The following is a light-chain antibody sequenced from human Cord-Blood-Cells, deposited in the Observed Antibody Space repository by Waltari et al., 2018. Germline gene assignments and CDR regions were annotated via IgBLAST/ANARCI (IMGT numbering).Light chain of an antibody. CDR2: DAS. Sequence: DIQMTQSPSSLSASVGDRVTITCQASQDISNYLNWYQQKPGKATKLLIYDASNLETGVPSRFSGSGSGTDFTFTISSLQPEDIATYYCQQYDNLPLTF. CDR1: QDISNY. J-gene: IGKJ4*01. CDR3: QQYDNLPLT. V-gene: IGKV1-33*01.